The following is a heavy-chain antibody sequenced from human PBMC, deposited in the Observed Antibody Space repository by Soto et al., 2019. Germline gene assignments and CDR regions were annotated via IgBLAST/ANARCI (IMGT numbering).Heavy chain of an antibody. D-gene: IGHD1-26*01. CDR3: AKVSLGALTFTDYYYYGLDV. V-gene: IGHV3-23*01. Sequence: PEGSLRLSCAASGFTFSTYAMNWVRQAPGKGLEWVSAISGGGGSTYYADSVKGRVTISRDNSKNTLYLQMNSLRAEDTAVYYCAKVSLGALTFTDYYYYGLDVWGQGTTVTVSS. J-gene: IGHJ6*02. CDR1: GFTFSTYA. CDR2: ISGGGGST.